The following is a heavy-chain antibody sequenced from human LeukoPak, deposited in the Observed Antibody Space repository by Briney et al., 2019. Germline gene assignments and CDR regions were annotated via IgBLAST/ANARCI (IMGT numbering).Heavy chain of an antibody. V-gene: IGHV3-23*01. CDR3: VREDTPATANY. Sequence: PGGSLRLSCAASGFNFPNHAMSWVRQTAGKGLEWVSAISGGGDITYYADSVKGRFTISRDNSKDTLFLQMHSLRPGDTAVYYCVREDTPATANYWGQGTLVTISS. D-gene: IGHD2-21*02. CDR2: ISGGGDIT. CDR1: GFNFPNHA. J-gene: IGHJ4*02.